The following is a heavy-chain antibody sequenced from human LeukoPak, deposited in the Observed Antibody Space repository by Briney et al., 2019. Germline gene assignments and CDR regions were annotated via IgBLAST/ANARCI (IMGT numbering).Heavy chain of an antibody. Sequence: SETLSLTCNVSGASISANNYYWTWIRQPAGKGLEWIGRIYTDGITNYSPSLKSQVTIFLDKPKNQFSLKLTSMTAADSAVYYCARFAFSSLRLDYWGQGAQVIVSS. CDR1: GASISANNYY. V-gene: IGHV4-61*02. J-gene: IGHJ4*02. D-gene: IGHD3-16*01. CDR2: IYTDGIT. CDR3: ARFAFSSLRLDY.